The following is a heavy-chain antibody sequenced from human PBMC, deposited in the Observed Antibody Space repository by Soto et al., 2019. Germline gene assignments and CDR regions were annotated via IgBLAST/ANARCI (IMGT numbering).Heavy chain of an antibody. CDR1: GGTFSSYT. D-gene: IGHD3-22*01. V-gene: IGHV1-69*02. CDR2: IIPILGIA. J-gene: IGHJ6*02. Sequence: SVKVSCKASGGTFSSYTISWVRQAPGQGLEWMGRIIPILGIANYAQKSQGRVTITADKSTSTAYMELSSLRSEDTAVYYCARVKYSSYYDSSGEHYYYYCIDVWG. CDR3: ARVKYSSYYDSSGEHYYYYCIDV.